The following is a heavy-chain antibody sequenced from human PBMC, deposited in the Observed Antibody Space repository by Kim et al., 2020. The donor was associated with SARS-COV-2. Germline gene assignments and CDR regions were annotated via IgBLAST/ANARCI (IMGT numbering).Heavy chain of an antibody. CDR3: ARDRSGSFDY. CDR2: IYYRGST. J-gene: IGHJ4*02. V-gene: IGHV4-31*02. CDR1: GGSISSGGYY. D-gene: IGHD3-10*01. Sequence: SQTLALTCTVSGGSISSGGYYWSWIRQHPGKGLEWIGYIYYRGSTYYNPSLKSRVTISVDTSKNQFSLKLSSVTAADTAVYYCARDRSGSFDYWGQGTLVTVSS.